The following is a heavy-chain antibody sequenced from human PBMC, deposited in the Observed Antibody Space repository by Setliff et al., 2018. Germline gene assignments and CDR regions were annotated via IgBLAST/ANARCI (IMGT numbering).Heavy chain of an antibody. CDR2: IRHDESDI. CDR1: GFTFRGFA. J-gene: IGHJ1*01. D-gene: IGHD2-21*02. Sequence: PGESLKISCAASGFTFRGFAMHWVRQAPGKGLEWVAFIRHDESDIYYTNSVKGRFTVSRDNSKNTLYLQMNILRPEDTALYYCVRDSSADYYDNDYFKYWGQGALVTVS. CDR3: VRDSSADYYDNDYFKY. V-gene: IGHV3-30*02.